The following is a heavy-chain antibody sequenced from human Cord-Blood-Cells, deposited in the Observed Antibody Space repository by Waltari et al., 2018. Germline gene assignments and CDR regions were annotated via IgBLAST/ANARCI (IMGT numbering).Heavy chain of an antibody. J-gene: IGHJ4*02. D-gene: IGHD3-22*01. CDR1: GATFSRYA. Sequence: QVQLVQSGAEVKKPGSAVKVSCKASGATFSRYAISWVRQTPGQGLEWMGGIIPIFGTANYAQKFQGRVTITADESTSTAYMELSSLRSEDTAVYYCARSSQLWLLFDYWGQGTLVTVSS. CDR3: ARSSQLWLLFDY. V-gene: IGHV1-69*01. CDR2: IIPIFGTA.